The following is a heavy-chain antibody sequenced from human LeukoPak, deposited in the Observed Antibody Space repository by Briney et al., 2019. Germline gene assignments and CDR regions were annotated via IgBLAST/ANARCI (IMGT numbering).Heavy chain of an antibody. CDR3: ARMGTMGAASYNSYYYYMDV. CDR1: GFTLSSYW. J-gene: IGHJ6*03. V-gene: IGHV3-7*01. Sequence: PGGSLRLSCGGSGFTLSSYWMTWVRQAPGKELEWVANIKEDGSERHYVDSVKGRFTISRDNAENSLYLQMNSLRAEDTAVYYCARMGTMGAASYNSYYYYMDVWGKGTTVTVSS. D-gene: IGHD2-15*01. CDR2: IKEDGSER.